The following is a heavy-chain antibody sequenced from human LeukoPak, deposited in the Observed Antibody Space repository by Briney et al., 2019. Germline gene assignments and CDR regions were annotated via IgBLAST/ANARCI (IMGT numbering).Heavy chain of an antibody. D-gene: IGHD3-3*01. CDR1: GFTLSSYW. J-gene: IGHJ4*02. V-gene: IGHV3-7*01. Sequence: PGGSLRLSCAASGFTLSSYWMSWVRQAPGKGLEWVANIKQDGSAKDYVGSVKGRFTISRDNAKNSLYLQMNSLRAEDTAVYYCARLGDDFWSGVPYYFDYWGQGTLVTVSS. CDR3: ARLGDDFWSGVPYYFDY. CDR2: IKQDGSAK.